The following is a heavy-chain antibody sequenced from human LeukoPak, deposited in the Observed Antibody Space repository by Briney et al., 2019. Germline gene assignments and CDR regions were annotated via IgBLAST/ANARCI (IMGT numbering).Heavy chain of an antibody. Sequence: GGSLRLSRAASGFTFSSYWMSWVRQAPGKGLEWVANIKQDRSEKYYVDSVKGRFTISRDNAKNSLYLQMNSLRAEDTAVYYCARVLYGDYPGWFDPWGQGTLVTVSS. CDR3: ARVLYGDYPGWFDP. D-gene: IGHD4-17*01. V-gene: IGHV3-7*01. CDR2: IKQDRSEK. J-gene: IGHJ5*02. CDR1: GFTFSSYW.